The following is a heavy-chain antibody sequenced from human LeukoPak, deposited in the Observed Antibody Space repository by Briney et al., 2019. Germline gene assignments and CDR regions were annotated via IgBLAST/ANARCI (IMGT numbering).Heavy chain of an antibody. V-gene: IGHV3-30-3*01. J-gene: IGHJ6*03. Sequence: GGSLRLSCAASGFTFSNYAMHWVRQAPGKGLEWVAIISYDGSNKYYADSVKGRFTISRDNSKNTLYLQMNSLRAEDTAVYYCARDGGQQLSYYMDVWGKGTTVTVSS. CDR1: GFTFSNYA. CDR2: ISYDGSNK. CDR3: ARDGGQQLSYYMDV. D-gene: IGHD6-13*01.